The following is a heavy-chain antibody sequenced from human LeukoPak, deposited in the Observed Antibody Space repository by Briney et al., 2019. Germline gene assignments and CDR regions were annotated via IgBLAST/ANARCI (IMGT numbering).Heavy chain of an antibody. CDR2: FDPEDGET. V-gene: IGHV1-24*01. D-gene: IGHD1-7*01. J-gene: IGHJ1*01. Sequence: ASVKVSCKASGYTFTGYYMHWVRQAPGQGLGWMGGFDPEDGETIYAQKFQGRVAMTEDTSTDTAYMELSSLRSEDTAVYYCATLKVILELRGGKYFQHWGQGTLVTVSP. CDR3: ATLKVILELRGGKYFQH. CDR1: GYTFTGYY.